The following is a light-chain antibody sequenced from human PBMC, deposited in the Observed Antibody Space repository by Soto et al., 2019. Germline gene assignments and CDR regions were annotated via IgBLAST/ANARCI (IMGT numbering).Light chain of an antibody. V-gene: IGKV3-20*01. Sequence: EIVLTQSPGTLSLSPGERATLPCRASQRFSGTSLAWYQQKPGQAPRLLIYGVSNRATGIPDRFSGSGSGTDFTLTISRLEPEDFAVYYCQQYDNSLWTFGQGT. CDR3: QQYDNSLWT. J-gene: IGKJ1*01. CDR2: GVS. CDR1: QRFSGTS.